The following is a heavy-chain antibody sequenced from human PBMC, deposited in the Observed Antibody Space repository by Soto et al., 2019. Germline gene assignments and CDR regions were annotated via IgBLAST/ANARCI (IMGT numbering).Heavy chain of an antibody. D-gene: IGHD2-8*01. CDR3: AKAYCTNGGCPPYYYYYGMDV. Sequence: GGSLRLSCVASGFTFSSYAISWVRQAPGKGLEWVSAISGSGGSTYYADSVKGRFTISRDNSKNTLYLQMNSLRAEDTAVYYCAKAYCTNGGCPPYYYYYGMDVWGQGTTVTVSS. V-gene: IGHV3-23*01. CDR2: ISGSGGST. CDR1: GFTFSSYA. J-gene: IGHJ6*02.